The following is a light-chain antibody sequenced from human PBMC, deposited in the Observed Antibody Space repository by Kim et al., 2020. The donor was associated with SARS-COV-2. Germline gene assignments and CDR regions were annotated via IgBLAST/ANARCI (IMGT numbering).Light chain of an antibody. CDR2: DAS. CDR3: QQYNNWPLT. CDR1: QSVSSN. V-gene: IGKV3-15*01. J-gene: IGKJ4*01. Sequence: EIVMTQSPATLSVSPGERATLSCRASQSVSSNLAWYQQKPGQAPRLLIYDASTRAPGIPVRFSGSGSGTEFTLAISSLQSEDFAVFYCQQYNNWPLTFGGGTKVDIK.